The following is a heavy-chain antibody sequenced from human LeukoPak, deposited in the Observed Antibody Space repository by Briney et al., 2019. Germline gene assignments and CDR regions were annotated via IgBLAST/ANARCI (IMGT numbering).Heavy chain of an antibody. V-gene: IGHV4-59*01. Sequence: SGTLSLICTVSGGSISSYYWSWIRQPPGKGLEWIGYIYYSGSINYNPSLKSRVTISVDTSKNQFSLKVSSVTAADTAVYYCARGNWYLDYWGQGTLVTVSS. CDR1: GGSISSYY. CDR2: IYYSGSI. D-gene: IGHD1-1*01. CDR3: ARGNWYLDY. J-gene: IGHJ4*02.